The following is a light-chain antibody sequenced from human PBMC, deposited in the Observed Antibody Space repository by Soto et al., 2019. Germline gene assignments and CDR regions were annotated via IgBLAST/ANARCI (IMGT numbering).Light chain of an antibody. CDR1: QSVSGSY. CDR2: GAS. CDR3: QQYGTSRT. J-gene: IGKJ1*01. Sequence: EFVLTQSPGTLSSSPGERATLSCRASQSVSGSYLAWYQQKPGQAPRLLIYGASSRATGIPDRFSGSGSGTDFTLTINRLEPEDFAVYYCQQYGTSRTFGQGTKVEIK. V-gene: IGKV3-20*01.